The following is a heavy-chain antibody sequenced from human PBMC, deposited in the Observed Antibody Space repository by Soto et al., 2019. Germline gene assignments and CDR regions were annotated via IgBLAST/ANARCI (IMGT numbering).Heavy chain of an antibody. V-gene: IGHV3-15*01. Sequence: EVQLVESGGGLVKPGGSLRLSCAASGFTFSIAWMSWVRQAPGKGLEWLGRIKSVAVGGTTDYAAPVKGRFTVSRDDSKSTLFLQINSLKTEDTAVYYCTSRWGIWGQGTLVTVSS. D-gene: IGHD1-26*01. J-gene: IGHJ4*02. CDR3: TSRWGI. CDR1: GFTFSIAW. CDR2: IKSVAVGGTT.